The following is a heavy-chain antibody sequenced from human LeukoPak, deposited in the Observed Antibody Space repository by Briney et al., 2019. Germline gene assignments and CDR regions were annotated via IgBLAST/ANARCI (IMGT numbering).Heavy chain of an antibody. CDR2: INPNSGGT. V-gene: IGHV1-2*02. CDR1: GYTFTGYY. Sequence: GSSVKVSCKASGYTFTGYYMHWVRQAAAQGVEWMGWINPNSGGTNYAQNFQGRVPLNRDPSISTAYMEMSRLGSDATAVYYCANSGVYDSSGYVDYWGQGTLVTVSS. CDR3: ANSGVYDSSGYVDY. J-gene: IGHJ4*02. D-gene: IGHD3-22*01.